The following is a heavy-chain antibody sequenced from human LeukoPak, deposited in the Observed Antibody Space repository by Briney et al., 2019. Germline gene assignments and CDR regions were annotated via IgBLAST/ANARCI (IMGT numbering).Heavy chain of an antibody. J-gene: IGHJ4*02. CDR2: IYYSGST. Sequence: SETLSLTCTVSGGSISSGDYYWSWIRQPPGKGLEWIGYIYYSGSTNYNPSLKSRVTISVDTSENQFSLKLSSVTAADTAVYYCAIVVPAAGLYYFDYWGQGTLVTVSS. CDR1: GGSISSGDYY. D-gene: IGHD2-2*01. CDR3: AIVVPAAGLYYFDY. V-gene: IGHV4-61*08.